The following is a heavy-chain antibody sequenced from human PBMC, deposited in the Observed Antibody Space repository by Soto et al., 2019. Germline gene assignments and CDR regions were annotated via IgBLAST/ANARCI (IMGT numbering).Heavy chain of an antibody. CDR1: GFTFSSYS. CDR3: ARDGGAAGTYPPYYFDY. CDR2: ISSRSSYI. D-gene: IGHD6-13*01. J-gene: IGHJ4*02. Sequence: EVQLVESGGGLVKPGGSQRLSCAASGFTFSSYSMNWVRQAPGKGLEWVSSISSRSSYIYYADSVKGRFTISRDNAKNSLYLQMNSLRAEDTAVYYCARDGGAAGTYPPYYFDYWGQGTLVTVSS. V-gene: IGHV3-21*01.